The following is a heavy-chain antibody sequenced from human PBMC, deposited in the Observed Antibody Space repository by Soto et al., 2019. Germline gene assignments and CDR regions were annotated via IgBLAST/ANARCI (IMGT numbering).Heavy chain of an antibody. J-gene: IGHJ3*02. Sequence: QVQLQESGPGLVKPSQTLSLTCTVSGGSISSGGYYWSWIRQHPGKGLEWIGYIYYSGSTYYNPSLKSRVHLSVDTSKNQFSLNLSSVTAADTAVYYCASSSSTSCYVPRKGSGGSCYSFAFDIWGQGTMVTVSS. CDR1: GGSISSGGYY. CDR2: IYYSGST. V-gene: IGHV4-31*03. CDR3: ASSSSTSCYVPRKGSGGSCYSFAFDI. D-gene: IGHD2-15*01.